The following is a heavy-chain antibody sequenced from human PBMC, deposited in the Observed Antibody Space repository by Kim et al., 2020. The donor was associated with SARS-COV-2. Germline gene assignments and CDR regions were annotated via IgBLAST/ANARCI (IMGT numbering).Heavy chain of an antibody. CDR3: ARRPYDILTGAMDV. CDR1: GYSFTNYW. D-gene: IGHD3-9*01. CDR2: IDPSDSYT. J-gene: IGHJ6*02. Sequence: GESLKISCKGSGYSFTNYWINWVRQMPGKGLEWMGRIDPSDSYTNYSPSFQGHVTISADKSISTAYLQWSSLKASDTAMYYCARRPYDILTGAMDVWGQGTTVTVSS. V-gene: IGHV5-10-1*01.